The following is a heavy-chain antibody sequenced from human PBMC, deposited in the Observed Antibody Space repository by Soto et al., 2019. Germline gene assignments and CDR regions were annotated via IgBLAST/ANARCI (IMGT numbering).Heavy chain of an antibody. Sequence: GGSLRLSCEASGFTISECSMNWVRQAPGKGLEWLAYITIRTGNVLYADSVRGRFTISADNAENLVILQMNSLRDEDSAVYFCVRDRDLYRDMFHADLWGQGALVTVS. CDR2: ITIRTGNV. J-gene: IGHJ4*01. D-gene: IGHD3-10*02. CDR3: VRDRDLYRDMFHADL. V-gene: IGHV3-48*02. CDR1: GFTISECS.